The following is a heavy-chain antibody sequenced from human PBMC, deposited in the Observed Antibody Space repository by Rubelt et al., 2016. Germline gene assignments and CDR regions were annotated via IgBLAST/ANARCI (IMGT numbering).Heavy chain of an antibody. CDR2: LFYGGST. J-gene: IGHJ6*02. CDR3: VSQWLVPGDYYYHGMDV. Sequence: QLQLQESSPRLVKPSETLSLICNVSGGSLRGSSYYWGWIRQPPGKGLEWIVSLFYGGSTYYNPSLKTRVPISTDTSENQFSLKLTSVTAADTAIYYCVSQWLVPGDYYYHGMDVWGQGTTVTVSS. D-gene: IGHD6-19*01. CDR1: GGSLRGSSYY. V-gene: IGHV4-39*07.